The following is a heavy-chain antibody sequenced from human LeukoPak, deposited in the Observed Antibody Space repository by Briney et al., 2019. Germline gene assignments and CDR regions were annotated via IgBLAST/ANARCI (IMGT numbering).Heavy chain of an antibody. D-gene: IGHD1-14*01. V-gene: IGHV3-53*01. Sequence: GGSLRLSCAAAGLTVSSNHMSWARQAPGKGLEWVSVMYRSDATYYADSVKGRFTMSRNISKNTVYLQMDSLRSEDTAVYYCAKDLPDQGANWGQGTLVIVSS. CDR2: MYRSDAT. J-gene: IGHJ1*01. CDR1: GLTVSSNH. CDR3: AKDLPDQGAN.